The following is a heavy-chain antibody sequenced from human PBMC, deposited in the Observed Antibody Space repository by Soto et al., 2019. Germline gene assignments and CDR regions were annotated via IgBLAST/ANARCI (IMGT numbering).Heavy chain of an antibody. Sequence: GGSLRLSCAASGFTFSSYWMSWVRQAPGKGLEWVANIKQDGSEKYYVDSVKGRFTISRDNAKNSLYLQMNSLRAEDTAVYYCARDRPTSFGVVILFDYWGQGTLVTVSS. V-gene: IGHV3-7*01. CDR2: IKQDGSEK. D-gene: IGHD3-3*01. J-gene: IGHJ4*02. CDR3: ARDRPTSFGVVILFDY. CDR1: GFTFSSYW.